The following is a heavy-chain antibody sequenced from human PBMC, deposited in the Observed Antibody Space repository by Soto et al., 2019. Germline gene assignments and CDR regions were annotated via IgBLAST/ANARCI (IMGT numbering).Heavy chain of an antibody. CDR2: IYYSRST. D-gene: IGHD3-3*01. J-gene: IGHJ5*02. V-gene: IGHV4-31*03. Sequence: SETLSLTCTVSGGSISSGGYYWSWIRQHPGKGLEWIGYIYYSRSTYYNPSLKSRVTISVDTSKNQFSLKLSSVTAADTAVYYCARGESYYDFWSGYYTGPWFDPWGQGTLVTVSS. CDR1: GGSISSGGYY. CDR3: ARGESYYDFWSGYYTGPWFDP.